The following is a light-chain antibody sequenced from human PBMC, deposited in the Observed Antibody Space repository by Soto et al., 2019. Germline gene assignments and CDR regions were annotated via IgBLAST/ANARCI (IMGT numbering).Light chain of an antibody. CDR2: DIS. Sequence: EIVLTQSPATVSLSPGERATLSCRASQTVSRHLAWYQQKPGQAPRLLIYDISNRDTGIPARFSGSGSGTDFTFTISSLEPEDSAVYYCQQRSNWPRNTFGQGTKLEIK. V-gene: IGKV3-11*01. CDR1: QTVSRH. CDR3: QQRSNWPRNT. J-gene: IGKJ2*01.